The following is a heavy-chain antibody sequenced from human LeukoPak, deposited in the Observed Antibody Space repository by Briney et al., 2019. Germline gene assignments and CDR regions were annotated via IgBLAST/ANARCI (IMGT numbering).Heavy chain of an antibody. D-gene: IGHD3-10*01. CDR1: GYTFTSYG. CDR2: ISAYNGNT. J-gene: IGHJ4*02. V-gene: IGHV1-18*01. CDR3: ATDLLMVRGVLDY. Sequence: ASVKVSCKASGYTFTSYGISWVRQAPGQGLEWMGWISAYNGNTNYAQKLQGRVTMTEDTSTDTAYMELSSLRSEDTAVYYCATDLLMVRGVLDYWGQGTLVTVSS.